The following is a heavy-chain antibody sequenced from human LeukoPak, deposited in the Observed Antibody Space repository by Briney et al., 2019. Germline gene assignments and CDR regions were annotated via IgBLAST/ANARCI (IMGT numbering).Heavy chain of an antibody. CDR3: ARDAPDYDFWSGYPGY. CDR1: GYTFTSYD. Sequence: ASVKVSCKASGYTFTSYDINWVRQATGQGLEWMGWMNPNSGNTGYAQKFQGRVTMTRNTSISTAYMELSSLRSEDTAVYYCARDAPDYDFWSGYPGYWGQGTLVTVSS. V-gene: IGHV1-8*01. J-gene: IGHJ4*02. CDR2: MNPNSGNT. D-gene: IGHD3-3*01.